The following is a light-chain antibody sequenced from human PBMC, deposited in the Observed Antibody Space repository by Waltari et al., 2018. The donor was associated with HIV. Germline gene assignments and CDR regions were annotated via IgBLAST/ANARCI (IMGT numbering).Light chain of an antibody. CDR1: NSKIGSNY. CDR3: AAWDDSLSGYV. V-gene: IGLV1-47*01. J-gene: IGLJ1*01. Sequence: QSVLTQPPSASGTPGQRVTISCSGSNSKIGSNYVYWYQQLPGTAPKLLIYRNNQRPSGVPDRFAGSKSGTSASLAISGLRSEDEADYYCAAWDDSLSGYVFATGTKVTVL. CDR2: RNN.